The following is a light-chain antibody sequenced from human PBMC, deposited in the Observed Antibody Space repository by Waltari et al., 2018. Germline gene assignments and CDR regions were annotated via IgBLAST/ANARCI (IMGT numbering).Light chain of an antibody. V-gene: IGLV2-23*02. Sequence: QSALTQPASVSGSPGQSITIPCTGTSGYVGSHYLFSWYQQHPGKAPKLIIYEINKRPSGVSNRFSGSKSGKTASLTISGLQAEDEADYYCCSFTNSRNFDVFGTGTKVTVL. CDR1: SGYVGSHYL. CDR2: EIN. J-gene: IGLJ1*01. CDR3: CSFTNSRNFDV.